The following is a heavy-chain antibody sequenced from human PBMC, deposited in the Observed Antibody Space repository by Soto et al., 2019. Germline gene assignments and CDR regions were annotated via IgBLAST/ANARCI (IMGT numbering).Heavy chain of an antibody. D-gene: IGHD2-15*01. Sequence: ASETLSLTCTVSGGSISSSSYYWGWIRQPPGKGLEWIGSIYYSGSTYYNPSLKSRVTISVDTSKNQFSLKLSSVTAADTAVYYCANGKSEYCSGGSCYTGYYFDYWGQGTLVTVSS. CDR3: ANGKSEYCSGGSCYTGYYFDY. J-gene: IGHJ4*02. CDR1: GGSISSSSYY. CDR2: IYYSGST. V-gene: IGHV4-39*01.